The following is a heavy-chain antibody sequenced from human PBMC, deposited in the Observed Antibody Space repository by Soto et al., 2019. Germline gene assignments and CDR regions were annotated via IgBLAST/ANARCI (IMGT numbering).Heavy chain of an antibody. V-gene: IGHV1-69*02. D-gene: IGHD6-6*01. J-gene: IGHJ3*02. CDR3: TQYSRSSGAFHI. CDR2: IIPILGIA. Sequence: QVQLVQSGAEVKKPGSSVKVSCKASGGTFSSYTISWVRQAPGQGLEWMGRIIPILGIANYAQKFQGRVTITTDKSTSTAYMELSSPRSEDSAVYYCTQYSRSSGAFHIWGQGTMVTVSS. CDR1: GGTFSSYT.